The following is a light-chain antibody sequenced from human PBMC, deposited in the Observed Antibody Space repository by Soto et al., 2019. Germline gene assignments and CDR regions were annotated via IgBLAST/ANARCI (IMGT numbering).Light chain of an antibody. Sequence: QLVLTQSPSASASLGASVKFTCTLSSGHSSYAIAWHQQQPEKGPRYLMKLNSDGSHSKGDGIPDRFSGSSSGAERYLTIASLPSEDEADYYCQTWGTGIWVFGGGTKVTVL. CDR1: SGHSSYA. CDR3: QTWGTGIWV. CDR2: LNSDGSH. V-gene: IGLV4-69*01. J-gene: IGLJ3*02.